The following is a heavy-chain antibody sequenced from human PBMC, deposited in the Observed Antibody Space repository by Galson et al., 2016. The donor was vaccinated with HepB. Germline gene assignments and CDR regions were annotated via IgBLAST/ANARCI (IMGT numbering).Heavy chain of an antibody. CDR2: INPNSGNT. CDR1: GYTFSAYY. J-gene: IGHJ5*02. D-gene: IGHD6-13*01. V-gene: IGHV1-2*02. CDR3: SIVRPGAAAWKPFDP. Sequence: SVKVSCKASGYTFSAYYLHWVRQAPGQGLEWMGWINPNSGNTDSAQHFQGRVTMTRDTSIRTAYLELFRLTSDDTAVYFCSIVRPGAAAWKPFDPWGPGTLVTVS.